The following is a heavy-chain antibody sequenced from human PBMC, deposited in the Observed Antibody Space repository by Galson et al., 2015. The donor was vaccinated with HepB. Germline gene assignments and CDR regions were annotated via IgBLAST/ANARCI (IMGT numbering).Heavy chain of an antibody. V-gene: IGHV1-3*01. CDR3: AREGYGPGNYPFDC. D-gene: IGHD3-10*01. CDR2: INAGSGNT. Sequence: SVKVSCKASGYTSGYSFTSYAWHWVRQAPGQRLEWLGSINAGSGNTKYSQKFQGRVTITRDTSANTAYMELSSLRSEDTAVYYCAREGYGPGNYPFDCWGQGTLVTVSS. J-gene: IGHJ4*02. CDR1: GYTSGYSFTSYA.